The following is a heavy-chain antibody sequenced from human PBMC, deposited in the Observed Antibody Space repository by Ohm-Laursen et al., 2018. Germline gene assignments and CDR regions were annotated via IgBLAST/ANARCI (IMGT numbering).Heavy chain of an antibody. CDR2: ISSDGSTK. V-gene: IGHV3-30*03. D-gene: IGHD2-15*01. CDR3: AREPGRIVGSYYFDY. J-gene: IGHJ4*02. Sequence: SLRLSCTASGFIISSYGMHWVRLAPGKGLEWVAVISSDGSTKYSADSVRGRFAISRDNSKNTLYLQMNSLGDEDTAVYYCAREPGRIVGSYYFDYWGQGTLVTVSS. CDR1: GFIISSYG.